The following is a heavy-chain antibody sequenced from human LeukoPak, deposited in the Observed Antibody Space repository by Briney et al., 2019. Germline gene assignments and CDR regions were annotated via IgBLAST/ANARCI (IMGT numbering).Heavy chain of an antibody. J-gene: IGHJ5*02. CDR3: ARVIAARWFDP. CDR2: IYYSGST. CDR1: GGSISSYY. V-gene: IGHV4-59*01. D-gene: IGHD6-6*01. Sequence: PSETLSLTCTVSGGSISSYYWSWIRQPPGKGLEWIGYIYYSGSTNYNPSLKSRVTISVDTSKNQFSLKLSSVTAADTAVYYCARVIAARWFDPWGQGTLVTVSS.